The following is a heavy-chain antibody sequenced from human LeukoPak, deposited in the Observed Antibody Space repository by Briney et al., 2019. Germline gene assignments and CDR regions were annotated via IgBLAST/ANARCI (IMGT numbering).Heavy chain of an antibody. D-gene: IGHD1-26*01. V-gene: IGHV3-21*01. CDR2: ISSSTSYI. Sequence: GGSLRLSCAASGFTFSGYSMNWVRQAPGKGLEWVSSISSSTSYIFYADSMKGRFTISRDNAKNSLYLQMNSLRAEDTAVYYCARVWGVGATLGVFDIWGQGTMVTVSS. CDR3: ARVWGVGATLGVFDI. J-gene: IGHJ3*02. CDR1: GFTFSGYS.